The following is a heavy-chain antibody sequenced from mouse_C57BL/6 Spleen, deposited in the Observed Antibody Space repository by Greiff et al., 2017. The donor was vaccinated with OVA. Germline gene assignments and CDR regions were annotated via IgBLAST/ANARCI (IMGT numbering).Heavy chain of an antibody. J-gene: IGHJ1*03. CDR1: GYTFTSYW. Sequence: QVQLQQPGAELVRPGSSVKLSCKASGYTFTSYWMHWVKQRPIQGLEWIGNIDPSDSETHYNQKFKDKATLTVDKSSSTAYMQLSSLTSEDSAVYYCARGALWLRYFDVWGTGTTVTVSS. V-gene: IGHV1-52*01. D-gene: IGHD2-2*01. CDR2: IDPSDSET. CDR3: ARGALWLRYFDV.